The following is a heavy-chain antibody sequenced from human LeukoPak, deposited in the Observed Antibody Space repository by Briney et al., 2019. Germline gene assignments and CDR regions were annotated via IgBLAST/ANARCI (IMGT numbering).Heavy chain of an antibody. Sequence: PGGSLRLSCAASGFTFRGYSMSWVRQAPGKGLEWVANIKQDGSEIYYVDSVKGRFTISRDNAKNSLYLQTNGLRAEDTAVYYCARIEDYGGDSNWFEYWGQGTLVTVSS. CDR1: GFTFRGYS. CDR3: ARIEDYGGDSNWFEY. V-gene: IGHV3-7*01. J-gene: IGHJ4*02. CDR2: IKQDGSEI. D-gene: IGHD4-23*01.